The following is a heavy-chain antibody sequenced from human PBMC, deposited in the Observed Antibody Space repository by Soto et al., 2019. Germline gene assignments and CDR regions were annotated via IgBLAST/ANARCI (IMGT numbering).Heavy chain of an antibody. V-gene: IGHV1-18*01. CDR3: ARDRQLAAAGTFFDY. CDR2: ISGYNGDT. CDR1: GYTFSTYG. D-gene: IGHD6-13*01. J-gene: IGHJ4*02. Sequence: ASVKVSCKASGYTFSTYGISWVRQAPGQGLEWMGWISGYNGDTNYAQKVQGRLTMTTDTSTRTAYMELRSLRSDDTAVYYCARDRQLAAAGTFFDYWGQGTLVTVSS.